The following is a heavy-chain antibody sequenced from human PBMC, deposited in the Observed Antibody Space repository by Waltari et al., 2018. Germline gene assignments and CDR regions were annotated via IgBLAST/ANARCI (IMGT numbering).Heavy chain of an antibody. Sequence: QVQLVQSGSEVKKPGASVKVSCKASGYIFTTYGINWVRQAPGQGLEWMGWINNNTGNPMYVQGFTGRYVFSLDTSVRTAYLQISSLKAEDSGIYYCARGGGTFSKPQYFDSWGQGTRVTVSS. CDR3: ARGGGTFSKPQYFDS. D-gene: IGHD1-26*01. CDR1: GYIFTTYG. J-gene: IGHJ4*02. V-gene: IGHV7-4-1*02. CDR2: INNNTGNP.